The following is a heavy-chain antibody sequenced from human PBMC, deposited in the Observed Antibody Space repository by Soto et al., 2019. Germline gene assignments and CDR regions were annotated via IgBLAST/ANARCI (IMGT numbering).Heavy chain of an antibody. J-gene: IGHJ6*03. Sequence: SVKVSCKASGGTFSSYTISWVRQAPGQGLEWMGRIIPVLGIANYAQKFQGRVTITADKSTSTAYMELSSLRSEDTAVYYCAPSLIGYYYMDVWGKGTTVTVSS. CDR3: APSLIGYYYMDV. CDR1: GGTFSSYT. CDR2: IIPVLGIA. D-gene: IGHD3-16*02. V-gene: IGHV1-69*02.